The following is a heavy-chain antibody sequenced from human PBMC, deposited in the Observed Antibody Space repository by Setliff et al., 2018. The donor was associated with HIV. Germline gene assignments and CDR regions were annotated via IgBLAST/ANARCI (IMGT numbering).Heavy chain of an antibody. Sequence: SETLSLTCTVSGDSISSYFWSWIRQSPGKGLEWIGFRSTTGSTDYNPSLRSRVTITADTSTDTVYMELSSLRSEDTAVYYCATDPDGGNSDGWGQGTLVTVSS. V-gene: IGHV4-4*08. CDR3: ATDPDGGNSDG. CDR1: GDSISSYF. J-gene: IGHJ4*02. CDR2: RSTTGST. D-gene: IGHD2-21*02.